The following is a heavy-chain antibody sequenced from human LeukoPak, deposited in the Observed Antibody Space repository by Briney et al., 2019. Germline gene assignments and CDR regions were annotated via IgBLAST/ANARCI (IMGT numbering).Heavy chain of an antibody. D-gene: IGHD1-26*01. CDR2: IYTSGST. Sequence: SQTLSLTCTVSGGSVSSGNYYWTWIRQPAGKGLEWIGRIYTSGSTNYKPSLKSRVTISIDASNNQFSLRLSSVTAADTAVYYCTRGGELMNYWGQGTLVTVSS. V-gene: IGHV4-61*02. CDR3: TRGGELMNY. CDR1: GGSVSSGNYY. J-gene: IGHJ4*02.